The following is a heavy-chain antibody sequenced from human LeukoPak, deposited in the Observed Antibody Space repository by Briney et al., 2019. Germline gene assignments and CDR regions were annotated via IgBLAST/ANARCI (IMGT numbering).Heavy chain of an antibody. CDR1: GFTVSSNY. Sequence: PGGSLRLSCAASGFTVSSNYMSWVRQAPGKGLEWVSVIYSGGSTYYAESVKGRFTISRDNSKNTLYLQMNSLRAEDTAVYYCARVRSGYYGSGSLITDYWGQGTLVTVSS. V-gene: IGHV3-53*01. CDR3: ARVRSGYYGSGSLITDY. D-gene: IGHD3-10*01. CDR2: IYSGGST. J-gene: IGHJ4*02.